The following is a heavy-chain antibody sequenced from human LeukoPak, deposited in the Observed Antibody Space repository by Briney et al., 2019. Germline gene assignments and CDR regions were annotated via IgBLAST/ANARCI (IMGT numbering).Heavy chain of an antibody. J-gene: IGHJ4*02. CDR3: ARPGVELELPY. CDR1: GGSISSSSYY. CDR2: IYYSGST. Sequence: PSEXXSLTCTVSGGSISSSSYYWGWIRQPPGKGVEWIGSIYYSGSTYYNPSLKSRVTISVETSKNQFSLKLSSVTAADTAVYYCARPGVELELPYWGQGTLVTVSS. D-gene: IGHD1-7*01. V-gene: IGHV4-39*01.